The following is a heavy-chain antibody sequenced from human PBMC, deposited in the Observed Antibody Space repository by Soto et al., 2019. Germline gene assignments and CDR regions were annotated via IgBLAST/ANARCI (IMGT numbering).Heavy chain of an antibody. J-gene: IGHJ3*01. CDR1: GFSLSSIGVG. V-gene: IGHV2-5*02. CDR3: AHTIVVVPTAHDAFDV. Sequence: QITLKESGPTLVKPTRTLTLTCTFSGFSLSSIGVGVGWIRQPPGKALEWLGILYWDDDKHYSPSLKSRISIAKDTSKDQVVLTLTNMDPVDTATYYCAHTIVVVPTAHDAFDVWGQGTMVTVSS. D-gene: IGHD2-2*01. CDR2: LYWDDDK.